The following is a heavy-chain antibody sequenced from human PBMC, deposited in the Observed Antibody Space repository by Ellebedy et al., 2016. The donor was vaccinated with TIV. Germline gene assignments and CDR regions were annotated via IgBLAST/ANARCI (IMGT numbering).Heavy chain of an antibody. D-gene: IGHD6-13*01. CDR3: ARGRVYGSPSSGLDV. J-gene: IGHJ6*02. CDR1: GYAFTTYY. V-gene: IGHV1-2*02. CDR2: INPNTGGT. Sequence: AASVKVSCKTTGYAFTTYYLHWVRQAPGQGLEWMGWINPNTGGTNYAQKFQGRVIMTRDTSISTGYMELSSLRSDDTAVYFWARGRVYGSPSSGLDVWGQGTTVTVSS.